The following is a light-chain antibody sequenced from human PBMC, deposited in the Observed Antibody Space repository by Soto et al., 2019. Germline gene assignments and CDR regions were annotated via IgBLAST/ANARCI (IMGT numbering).Light chain of an antibody. J-gene: IGLJ2*01. CDR1: SSDVGGYNS. CDR3: SSYSDSSTLVV. V-gene: IGLV2-14*01. CDR2: EVS. Sequence: QSALTQPASVSGSPGQSITISCTGTSSDVGGYNSVSWYQQHPGKAPKVMIYEVSIRPSGVSNRFSGSKSGNTASLTISGLQAEDEADYYCSSYSDSSTLVVFGGGTKLTVL.